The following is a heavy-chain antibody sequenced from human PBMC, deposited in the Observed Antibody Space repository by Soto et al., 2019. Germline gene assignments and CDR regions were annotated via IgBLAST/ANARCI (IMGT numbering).Heavy chain of an antibody. CDR3: ARGVLH. J-gene: IGHJ4*01. V-gene: IGHV4-31*03. CDR1: GGSICSGGYY. Sequence: TLSLTCTVSGGSICSGGYYWTWIRQHPGKGLEWIGYIYYSGSTYYNPSLNSRVTISIDTSKNQFSLKLSSVTAADTAVYYCARGVLHSGQGTLVTVSS. CDR2: IYYSGST.